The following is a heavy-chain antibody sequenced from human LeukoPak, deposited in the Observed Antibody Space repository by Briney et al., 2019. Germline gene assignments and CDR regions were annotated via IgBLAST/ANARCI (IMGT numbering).Heavy chain of an antibody. CDR2: INPNSGGT. J-gene: IGHJ6*03. V-gene: IGHV1-2*02. CDR3: AKGGEVVPAAIDHFDYYMDV. Sequence: ASVKVSCKASGYTFTGYYMHWVRQAPGQGLEWMGWINPNSGGTNYAQKFQGRVTMTRDTSISTAYMELSRLRSDDTAVYYCAKGGEVVPAAIDHFDYYMDVWGKGTTVTISS. D-gene: IGHD2-2*01. CDR1: GYTFTGYY.